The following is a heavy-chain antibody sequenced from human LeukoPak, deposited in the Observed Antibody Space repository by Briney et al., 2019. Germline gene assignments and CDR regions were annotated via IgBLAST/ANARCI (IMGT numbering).Heavy chain of an antibody. D-gene: IGHD2-21*01. CDR3: VRGVWQHLAP. J-gene: IGHJ5*02. V-gene: IGHV3-23*01. CDR2: ISGSGGST. Sequence: GGSLRLSCAAYGFTFSSYAMSWVRQAPGKGLEWVSGISGSGGSTYYADSVKGRFTISRDNSKSTLYLQMNSLRAEDTAVYYCVRGVWQHLAPWGQGTLVTVSS. CDR1: GFTFSSYA.